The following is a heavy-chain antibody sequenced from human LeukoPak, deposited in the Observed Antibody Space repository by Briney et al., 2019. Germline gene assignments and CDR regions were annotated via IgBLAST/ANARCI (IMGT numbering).Heavy chain of an antibody. J-gene: IGHJ4*02. CDR3: AKASGYDFSGSAVSY. V-gene: IGHV3-9*01. D-gene: IGHD5-12*01. CDR2: ISWNSGSI. Sequence: GGSLRLSCAASGFTFDDYGMHWVRQGPGKGLEWVSGISWNSGSIGYADSVKGRFTISRDNAKNSLYLQMNSLRAEDTALYYCAKASGYDFSGSAVSYWGQGTLVTVSS. CDR1: GFTFDDYG.